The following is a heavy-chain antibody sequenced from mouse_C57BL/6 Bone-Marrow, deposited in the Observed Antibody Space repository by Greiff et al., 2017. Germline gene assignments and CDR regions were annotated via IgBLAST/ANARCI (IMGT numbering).Heavy chain of an antibody. J-gene: IGHJ2*01. Sequence: DVMLVESGGGLVKPGGSLKLSCAASGFTFSDYGMHWVRQAPEKGLEWVAYISSGSSTIYYADTVKGRFTISRDNAKNTLFLQMTSLRSEDTAMYYCAGSSSYHFDYWGQGTTLTVSS. CDR2: ISSGSSTI. D-gene: IGHD1-1*01. CDR1: GFTFSDYG. CDR3: AGSSSYHFDY. V-gene: IGHV5-17*01.